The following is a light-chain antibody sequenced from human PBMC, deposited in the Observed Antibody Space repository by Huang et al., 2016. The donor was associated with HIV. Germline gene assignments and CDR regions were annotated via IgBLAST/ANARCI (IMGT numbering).Light chain of an antibody. CDR2: GAS. CDR3: QQYGRSPNT. V-gene: IGKV3-20*01. J-gene: IGKJ2*01. Sequence: EIVLTQSPGTLSLSPGERATLSCRASQSVSSSYLAWYQQKQGQAPRLLIYGASSRATGIPDRFSGSGSGTDFTLTISRLEPEDFVVYYCQQYGRSPNTFGQGTKLEIK. CDR1: QSVSSSY.